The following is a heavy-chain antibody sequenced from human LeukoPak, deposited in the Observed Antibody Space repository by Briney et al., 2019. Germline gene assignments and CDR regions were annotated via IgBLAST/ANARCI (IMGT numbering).Heavy chain of an antibody. CDR2: ISHSGST. CDR3: ARARDGSGTYCDY. J-gene: IGHJ4*02. D-gene: IGHD3-10*01. V-gene: IGHV4-4*02. Sequence: SETLSLTCAVSDDSISSSNWWNWVRQPPGKGLEWIGEISHSGSTNYNPSLKSRVTLSLEKSKNQFSLRLSSVTAADTAVYYCARARDGSGTYCDYWGQGTLVTVSS. CDR1: DDSISSSNW.